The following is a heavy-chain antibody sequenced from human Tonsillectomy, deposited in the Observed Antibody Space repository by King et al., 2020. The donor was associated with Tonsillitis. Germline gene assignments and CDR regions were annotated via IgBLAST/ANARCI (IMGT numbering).Heavy chain of an antibody. D-gene: IGHD4-11*01. CDR2: ISYDGSNK. J-gene: IGHJ6*02. Sequence: VQLVESGGSVVQPGRSLRLSCAASGLTFRNYGMHWVRQAPGKGLEWVAIISYDGSNKYYADSVKGRFTISRDNSKNTLYLQMNSLRAEDTAVFYCAKDQLATVDYSNYDPYYHAMDVWGQGTTVTVSS. CDR3: AKDQLATVDYSNYDPYYHAMDV. CDR1: GLTFRNYG. V-gene: IGHV3-30*18.